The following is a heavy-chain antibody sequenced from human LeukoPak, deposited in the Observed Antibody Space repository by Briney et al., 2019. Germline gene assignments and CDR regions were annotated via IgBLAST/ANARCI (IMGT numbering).Heavy chain of an antibody. CDR2: VSYDGSIN. J-gene: IGHJ4*02. CDR1: GFTFSSYA. V-gene: IGHV3-30-3*01. D-gene: IGHD2-2*02. Sequence: GRSLRLSCAASGFTFSSYAMHWVRQAPGKGLGWVAFVSYDGSINSYADFVKGRFTISRDNSKNTLYLQMNSLRAEDTAVYFCARDLSRTYTVDYWGQGTLVTVSS. CDR3: ARDLSRTYTVDY.